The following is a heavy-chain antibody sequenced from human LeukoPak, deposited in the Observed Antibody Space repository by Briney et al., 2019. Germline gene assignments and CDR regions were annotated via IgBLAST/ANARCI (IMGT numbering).Heavy chain of an antibody. V-gene: IGHV4-39*07. J-gene: IGHJ3*02. Sequence: SETLSLTCTVSGGSISSSSYYWGWIRQPPGKGLEWIGEINHSGSTNYNPSLKSRVTISVDTSKNQFSLKLSSVTAADTAVYYCARGKTGYYYDSSGTISVDAFDIWGQGTMVTVSS. CDR3: ARGKTGYYYDSSGTISVDAFDI. CDR1: GGSISSSSYY. D-gene: IGHD3-22*01. CDR2: INHSGST.